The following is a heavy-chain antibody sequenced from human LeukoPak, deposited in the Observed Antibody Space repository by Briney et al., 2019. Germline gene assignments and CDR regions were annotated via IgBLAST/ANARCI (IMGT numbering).Heavy chain of an antibody. J-gene: IGHJ4*02. D-gene: IGHD2-15*01. CDR2: ISPNSADI. V-gene: IGHV3-11*01. CDR3: ARRAGEYSHPYDY. Sequence: GGSLRLSCAASGFTFTDVYMSWIRQSPGKGLEWLAYISPNSADISYADSVKGRFTISRDNAKNSLYLQMNSLRVEDTGIYYCARRAGEYSHPYDYWGQGTLVTVSS. CDR1: GFTFTDVY.